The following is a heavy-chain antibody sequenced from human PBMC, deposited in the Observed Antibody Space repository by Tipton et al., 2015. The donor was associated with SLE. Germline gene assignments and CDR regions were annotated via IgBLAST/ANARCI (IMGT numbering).Heavy chain of an antibody. J-gene: IGHJ6*03. V-gene: IGHV4-34*01. Sequence: TLSLTCAVYGGSFSGFYWSWIRQPPGKGLEWIGEIDHSGNTNYNPSLKSRVTISVDTSKNQFSLKLSSVTAADTAVYYCARLGYSISYYYYMDVWGKGTTVTVSS. D-gene: IGHD4-11*01. CDR1: GGSFSGFY. CDR3: ARLGYSISYYYYMDV. CDR2: IDHSGNT.